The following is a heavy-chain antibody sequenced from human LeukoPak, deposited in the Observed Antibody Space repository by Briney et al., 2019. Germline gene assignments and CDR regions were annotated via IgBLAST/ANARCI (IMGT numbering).Heavy chain of an antibody. V-gene: IGHV1-8*01. D-gene: IGHD2-2*02. CDR3: ARGPLEYCSSTSCYTRDY. CDR2: MNPNSGNT. J-gene: IGHJ4*02. Sequence: ASVKVSCKASGYTFTSYDINWVRQATGQGLEWMGWMNPNSGNTGYAQKFQGRVTMTRNTSISTAYMELSSLRSEDTAVHYCARGPLEYCSSTSCYTRDYWGQGTLVTVSS. CDR1: GYTFTSYD.